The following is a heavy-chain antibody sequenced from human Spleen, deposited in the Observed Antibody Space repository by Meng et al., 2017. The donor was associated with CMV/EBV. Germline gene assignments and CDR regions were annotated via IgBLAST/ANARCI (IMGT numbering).Heavy chain of an antibody. CDR3: ARRGPSYCGVDCLAWFDP. CDR2: IRVYNGDT. D-gene: IGHD2-21*01. Sequence: ASVKVSCKASGYTFTSYGINWVRQAPGQGLEWMGWIRVYNGDTKYAQKFQDRFTMTTDTSTSTAYMELRSLRSDDTAVYYCARRGPSYCGVDCLAWFDPWGQGTLVTVSS. J-gene: IGHJ5*02. CDR1: GYTFTSYG. V-gene: IGHV1-18*01.